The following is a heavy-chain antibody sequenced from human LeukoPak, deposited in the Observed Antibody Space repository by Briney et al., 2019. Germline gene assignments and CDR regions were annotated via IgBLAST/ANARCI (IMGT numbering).Heavy chain of an antibody. Sequence: SETLSLTCTVSGGSISSYYWSWIRQPPGKGLEWIGYIYYSGSTNYNPSLKSRVTISVDTSKNQFSLKLSSVSAADTAEYYCARDGSDYDFWSGYHPHMDVWGKGTTVTVSS. D-gene: IGHD3-3*01. CDR1: GGSISSYY. V-gene: IGHV4-59*01. J-gene: IGHJ6*03. CDR3: ARDGSDYDFWSGYHPHMDV. CDR2: IYYSGST.